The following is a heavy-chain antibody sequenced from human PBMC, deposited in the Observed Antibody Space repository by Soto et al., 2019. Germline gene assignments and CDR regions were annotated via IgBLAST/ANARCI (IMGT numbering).Heavy chain of an antibody. D-gene: IGHD1-26*01. V-gene: IGHV1-69*06. CDR2: VIPMSGSS. CDR3: ARGRPRSGPPFYYYGVDV. Sequence: QVQLVQSGAEVKKPGSSVKVSCKASGVTFSTYVISWVRQAPGQGLEWMGRVIPMSGSSNDAQKFQGRVTITEDNDTGIAYMEVRSLRAEDTAVYYCARGRPRSGPPFYYYGVDVWGQGTTVIVSS. CDR1: GVTFSTYV. J-gene: IGHJ6*02.